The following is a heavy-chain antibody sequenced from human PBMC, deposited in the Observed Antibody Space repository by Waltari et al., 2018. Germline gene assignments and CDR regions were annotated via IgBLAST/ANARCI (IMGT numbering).Heavy chain of an antibody. V-gene: IGHV4-61*09. J-gene: IGHJ4*02. CDR3: ARGEMYSSGWYADY. Sequence: QVQLQESGPGLVKPSQTLSLTCTVSGGSISSGSYYWSWIRQPAGKGLEWIGYIYTSGSTNYNPSLKSRVTISVDTSKNQFSLKLSSVTAADTAVYYCARGEMYSSGWYADYWGQGTLVTVSS. D-gene: IGHD6-19*01. CDR1: GGSISSGSYY. CDR2: IYTSGST.